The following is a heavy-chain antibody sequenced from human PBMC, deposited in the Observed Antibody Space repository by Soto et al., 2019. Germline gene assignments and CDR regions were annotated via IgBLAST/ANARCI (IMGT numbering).Heavy chain of an antibody. Sequence: LRLSCAASGFTFSNYAMSWVRQAPGKGLEWVSAICASVGSTYYTGSVKGRFTISRDNSKNTLYLQMNSLRAEDTAVYYCAKGGQSYDYWGQGTLVTVSS. D-gene: IGHD3-10*01. CDR1: GFTFSNYA. CDR2: ICASVGST. V-gene: IGHV3-23*01. CDR3: AKGGQSYDY. J-gene: IGHJ4*02.